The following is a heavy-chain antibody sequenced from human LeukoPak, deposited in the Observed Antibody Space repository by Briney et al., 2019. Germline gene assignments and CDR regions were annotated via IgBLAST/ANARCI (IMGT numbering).Heavy chain of an antibody. J-gene: IGHJ6*02. CDR3: ARDRYYDFWSGYSLGGLYYYYGMDV. CDR1: GGTFSSYA. V-gene: IGHV1-18*01. CDR2: ISAYNGNT. D-gene: IGHD3-3*01. Sequence: GASVKVSCKASGGTFSSYAISWVRQAPGQGLEWMGWISAYNGNTNYAQKLQGRVTMTTDTSTSTAYMELRSLRSDDTAVYYCARDRYYDFWSGYSLGGLYYYYGMDVWGQGTTVTVSS.